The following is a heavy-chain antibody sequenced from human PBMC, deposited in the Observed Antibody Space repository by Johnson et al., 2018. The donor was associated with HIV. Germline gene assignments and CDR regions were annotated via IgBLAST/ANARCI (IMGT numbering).Heavy chain of an antibody. CDR3: AREDQNWNYDHAFDI. CDR2: ISYDGSNN. D-gene: IGHD1-7*01. CDR1: GFTFSSYA. Sequence: QVQLVESGGGVVQPGRSLRLSCAASGFTFSSYAMHWVRQAPGKGLEWVAVISYDGSNNYYADYVQGRFTISRDNSKNTLYLQMNSLRAEDTAVYYCAREDQNWNYDHAFDIWGPGTVVTVSS. J-gene: IGHJ3*02. V-gene: IGHV3-30*04.